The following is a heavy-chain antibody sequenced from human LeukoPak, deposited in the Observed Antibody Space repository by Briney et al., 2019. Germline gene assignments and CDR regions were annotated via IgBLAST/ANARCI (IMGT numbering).Heavy chain of an antibody. CDR3: ARSRIVVVVAATQINWFDP. CDR1: GGTFSSYA. J-gene: IGHJ5*02. CDR2: IIPIFGTA. Sequence: ASVKVSCKASGGTFSSYAISWVRQAPGQGLEWMGGIIPIFGTANYAQKFQGRVTITADESTSTAYMELSSLRSEDTAVYYCARSRIVVVVAATQINWFDPWGQGTLVTVSS. D-gene: IGHD2-15*01. V-gene: IGHV1-69*13.